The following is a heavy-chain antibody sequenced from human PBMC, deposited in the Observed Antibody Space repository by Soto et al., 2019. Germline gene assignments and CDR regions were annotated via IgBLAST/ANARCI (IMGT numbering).Heavy chain of an antibody. CDR2: IWYDGSNK. V-gene: IGHV3-33*01. D-gene: IGHD5-18*01. Sequence: GGSLRLSCAASGFTFSSYGKHWVRQAPGKGLEWVAVIWYDGSNKYYADSVKGRFTISRDNSRNTLYLQMNSLRAEDTAVYYCARGTSTAMVPLYFDYWGQGTLVTVSS. CDR3: ARGTSTAMVPLYFDY. J-gene: IGHJ4*02. CDR1: GFTFSSYG.